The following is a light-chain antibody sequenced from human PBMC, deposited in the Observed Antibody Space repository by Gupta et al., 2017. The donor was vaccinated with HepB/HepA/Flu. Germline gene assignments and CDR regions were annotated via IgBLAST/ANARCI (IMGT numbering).Light chain of an antibody. J-gene: IGKJ1*01. Sequence: EVVMTQSPATLSVSPGETANLSCRASQSISNTLTWYKQKPGQAPRLLISGASTRDTGITARFSGSGFGTELPLTISSRQSEDFAVYYCQQYTNWLTWTFGQGTKVEIK. CDR3: QQYTNWLTWT. CDR1: QSISNT. CDR2: GAS. V-gene: IGKV3-15*01.